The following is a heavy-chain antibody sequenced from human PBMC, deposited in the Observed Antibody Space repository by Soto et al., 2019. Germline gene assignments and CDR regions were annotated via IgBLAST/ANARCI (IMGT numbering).Heavy chain of an antibody. CDR3: ARESTTYYYDSSGYYYEGPFDY. J-gene: IGHJ4*02. CDR2: IYYSGST. CDR1: GGSISIYY. V-gene: IGHV4-59*01. D-gene: IGHD3-22*01. Sequence: SXALSLTCTVSGGSISIYYWSWIRHPPVKGLEWIGYIYYSGSTNYNPSLKSRVTISVDTSKNQFSLKLSSVTAADTAVYYCARESTTYYYDSSGYYYEGPFDYWGQGTLVTVSS.